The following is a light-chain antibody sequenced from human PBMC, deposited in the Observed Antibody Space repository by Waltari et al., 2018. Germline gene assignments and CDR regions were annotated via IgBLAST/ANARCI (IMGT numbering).Light chain of an antibody. V-gene: IGLV2-14*03. J-gene: IGLJ2*01. CDR1: SSDVGGYNY. Sequence: QSDLTQPASVSGSPGQSITISCTGSSSDVGGYNYVSWYQQHPGKAPQLMIYDVSNRPSGVSNRFSGSKSGNAASLTISGLQAEDEADYYCSSYTSSSTVVFGGGTKLTVL. CDR3: SSYTSSSTVV. CDR2: DVS.